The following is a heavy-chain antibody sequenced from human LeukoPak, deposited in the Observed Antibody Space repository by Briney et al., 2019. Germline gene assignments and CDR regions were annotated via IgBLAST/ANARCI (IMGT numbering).Heavy chain of an antibody. J-gene: IGHJ6*03. D-gene: IGHD6-19*01. CDR3: ASGEGLYSSGWYWGYYYYYMDV. CDR1: GGTFSSYA. CDR2: IIPIFGTA. V-gene: IGHV1-69*13. Sequence: GASVKVSCKASGGTFSSYAISWVRQAPGQGLEWMGGIIPIFGTANYAQKFQGRVTITADESTSTAYMELSSLRSEDTAVYYCASGEGLYSSGWYWGYYYYYMDVWGKGTTVTISS.